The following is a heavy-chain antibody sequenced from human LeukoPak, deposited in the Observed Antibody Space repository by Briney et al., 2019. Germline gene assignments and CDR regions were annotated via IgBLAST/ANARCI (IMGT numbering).Heavy chain of an antibody. V-gene: IGHV4-59*01. J-gene: IGHJ6*02. CDR2: IYYSGST. Sequence: SETLSPTCTVSGGSISSYYWSWIRQPPGKGLEWIGYIYYSGSTNYNPSLKSRVTISVDTSKNQFSLKLSSVTAADTAVYYCARARLSRKGMDVWGQGTTVTVSS. D-gene: IGHD4/OR15-4a*01. CDR3: ARARLSRKGMDV. CDR1: GGSISSYY.